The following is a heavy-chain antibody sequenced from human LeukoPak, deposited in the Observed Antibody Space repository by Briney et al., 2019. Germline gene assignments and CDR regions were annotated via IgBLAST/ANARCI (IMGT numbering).Heavy chain of an antibody. D-gene: IGHD3-22*01. J-gene: IGHJ4*02. Sequence: PGRSLRLSCAASGFTFSSYAMHWVRQAPGKGLEWVAVISYDGSNRYYADSVKGRFTISRDNSKNTLYLQMNSLRPEDTAVYYCAGSSMIVVLHIDYWGQGTLVTVSS. CDR3: AGSSMIVVLHIDY. CDR1: GFTFSSYA. V-gene: IGHV3-30-3*01. CDR2: ISYDGSNR.